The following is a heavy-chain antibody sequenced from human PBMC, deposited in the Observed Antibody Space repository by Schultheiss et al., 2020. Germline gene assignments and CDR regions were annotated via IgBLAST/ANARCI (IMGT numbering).Heavy chain of an antibody. CDR3: ARVIAARRPLYFDY. Sequence: SETLSLTCTVSGASISNNYWSWIRQPPGKGLEWLGYIYHSGSTYYNPSLKSRVTISVDRSKNQFSLKLSSVTAADTAVYYCARVIAARRPLYFDYWGQGTLVTVSS. V-gene: IGHV4-59*12. CDR1: GASISNNY. J-gene: IGHJ4*02. D-gene: IGHD6-6*01. CDR2: IYHSGST.